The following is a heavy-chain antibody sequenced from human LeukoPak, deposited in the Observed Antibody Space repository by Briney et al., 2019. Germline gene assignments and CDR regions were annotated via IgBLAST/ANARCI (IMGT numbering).Heavy chain of an antibody. V-gene: IGHV3-74*01. CDR1: GFTFSSYG. CDR2: VNSDGSST. D-gene: IGHD5-18*01. Sequence: GRSLRLSCAASGFTFSSYGMHWVRQAPGKGLVWVSRVNSDGSSTTYADSVKGRFTISRDNAKNTLYLQMNSLRAEDTAVYYCAVDTAMAESNYWGQGTLVTVSS. CDR3: AVDTAMAESNY. J-gene: IGHJ4*02.